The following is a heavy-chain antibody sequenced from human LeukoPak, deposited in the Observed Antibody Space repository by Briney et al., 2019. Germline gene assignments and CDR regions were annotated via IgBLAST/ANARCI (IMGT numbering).Heavy chain of an antibody. CDR1: GGSISSYY. CDR3: ARHQRRGYGSGSYSDFDH. Sequence: SETLSLTCTVSGGSISSYYWSWIRQPPGKGLEWIGYIYYGGSTNYNPSLKSRDTISVDTSKNQFSLKLTSVTAADTAVYYCARHQRRGYGSGSYSDFDHWGQGTLVTVSS. D-gene: IGHD3-10*01. V-gene: IGHV4-59*08. CDR2: IYYGGST. J-gene: IGHJ4*02.